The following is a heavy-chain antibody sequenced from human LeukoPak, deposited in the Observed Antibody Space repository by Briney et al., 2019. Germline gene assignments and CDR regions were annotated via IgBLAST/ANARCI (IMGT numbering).Heavy chain of an antibody. CDR3: AILLPSAVTLQGFDY. D-gene: IGHD2-15*01. J-gene: IGHJ4*02. Sequence: GGSLRLXCAASGFTFSSYSMNWVRQAPGKGLEWVSSISSSSSYIYYADSVKGRFTISRDNAKNSLFLQMNSLRAEDTAVYYCAILLPSAVTLQGFDYWGQGTLVTVSS. V-gene: IGHV3-21*01. CDR2: ISSSSSYI. CDR1: GFTFSSYS.